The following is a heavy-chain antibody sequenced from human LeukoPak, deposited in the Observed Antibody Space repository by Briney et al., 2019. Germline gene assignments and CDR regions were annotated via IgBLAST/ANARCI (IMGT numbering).Heavy chain of an antibody. J-gene: IGHJ6*03. D-gene: IGHD6-19*01. Sequence: PSETLSLTCTVSGGSISSYYWSWIRQPAGKGLEWIRRIYTSGSTNYNPSLKSRVTTSVDTSKNQFSLKLSSVTAADTAVYYCARECIAVAGNYYYYYYMDVWGKGTPVTVSS. V-gene: IGHV4-4*07. CDR1: GGSISSYY. CDR3: ARECIAVAGNYYYYYYMDV. CDR2: IYTSGST.